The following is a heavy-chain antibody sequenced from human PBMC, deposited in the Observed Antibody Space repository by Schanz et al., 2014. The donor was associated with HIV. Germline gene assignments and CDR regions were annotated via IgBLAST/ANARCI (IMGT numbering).Heavy chain of an antibody. Sequence: VQLVESGGGVVQPGRSLRLSCVASGFSFNNYGMSWVRQAPGKGLEWVSTISAGVGTASYADSVKGRFTISRDNSKKMLFLQMNRLRAEDTAVYYCAIRTPMISFGAFDIWGRGTMVTVSP. CDR1: GFSFNNYG. CDR2: ISAGVGTA. V-gene: IGHV3-23*04. J-gene: IGHJ3*02. D-gene: IGHD3-16*01. CDR3: AIRTPMISFGAFDI.